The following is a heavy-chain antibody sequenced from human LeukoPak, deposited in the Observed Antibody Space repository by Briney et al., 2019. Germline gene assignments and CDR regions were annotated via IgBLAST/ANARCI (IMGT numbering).Heavy chain of an antibody. Sequence: KPSETLSLTCTVSGGSINTPNYYWGWIRQTPGKGLEWIGNIFYSGGTYYSPSLTSRVTISLDTSRNQFSLKLNSVTAADTAVYYCARMVRRLERLKIGRNSVYATGYYFDYWGQGTLVTVSS. V-gene: IGHV4-39*07. CDR1: GGSINTPNYY. D-gene: IGHD5/OR15-5a*01. J-gene: IGHJ4*02. CDR2: IFYSGGT. CDR3: ARMVRRLERLKIGRNSVYATGYYFDY.